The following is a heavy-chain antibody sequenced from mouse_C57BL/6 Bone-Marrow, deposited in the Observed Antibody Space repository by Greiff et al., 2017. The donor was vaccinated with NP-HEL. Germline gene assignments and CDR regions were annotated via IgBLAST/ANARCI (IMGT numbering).Heavy chain of an antibody. Sequence: QVQLKQSGPGLVAPSQCLSITCTVSGFSLTSYAISWVRQPPGKGLEWLGVIWTGGGTNYNSALKSRLSISKDNSKSQVFLKMNSLQTDDTARYYCARNSPLLPPYYFDYWGQGTTLTVSS. CDR1: GFSLTSYA. CDR3: ARNSPLLPPYYFDY. CDR2: IWTGGGT. D-gene: IGHD1-2*01. J-gene: IGHJ2*01. V-gene: IGHV2-9-1*01.